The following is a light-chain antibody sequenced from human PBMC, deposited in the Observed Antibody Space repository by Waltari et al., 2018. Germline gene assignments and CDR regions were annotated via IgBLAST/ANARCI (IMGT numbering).Light chain of an antibody. J-gene: IGKJ1*01. Sequence: DIQMTQSPSSLSASVGDRVTITCRASQGISNYLAWYQQKPGKVPKLLIYAASNLQSGVPVRFSGSGSGTDFTLTISSLQPEXVXTYYCQKYNSAPWTFGQGTKVEIK. CDR1: QGISNY. CDR2: AAS. V-gene: IGKV1-27*01. CDR3: QKYNSAPWT.